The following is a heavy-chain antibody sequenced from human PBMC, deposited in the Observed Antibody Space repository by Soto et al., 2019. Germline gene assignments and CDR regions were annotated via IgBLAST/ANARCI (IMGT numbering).Heavy chain of an antibody. CDR2: ISYDGNNK. CDR3: AKDFRGCTSGVCLHNWFDP. Sequence: QVQLVESGGGVAQPGRSLRLSCAASGFTFSSFGVHWVRQAPGKGLEWVAVISYDGNNKYYADSVKGRFTISRDNSRKMVYLQMDSLRAEDTAVYYCAKDFRGCTSGVCLHNWFDPWGQGTLVTVSS. V-gene: IGHV3-30*18. CDR1: GFTFSSFG. D-gene: IGHD2-8*01. J-gene: IGHJ5*02.